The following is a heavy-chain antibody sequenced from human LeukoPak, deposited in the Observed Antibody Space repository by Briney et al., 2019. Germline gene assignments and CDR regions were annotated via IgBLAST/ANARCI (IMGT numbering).Heavy chain of an antibody. V-gene: IGHV4-34*01. CDR2: INHSGST. D-gene: IGHD3-3*01. Sequence: PSETLSLTCAVYGGSFSGYYWSWIRQPPGKGLEWIGEINHSGSTNYNPSLKSRVTISVDTSKNQFSLKLSSVTAADTAVYYCARGTDFWSGYINYGMDVWGQGTTVTVSS. J-gene: IGHJ6*02. CDR3: ARGTDFWSGYINYGMDV. CDR1: GGSFSGYY.